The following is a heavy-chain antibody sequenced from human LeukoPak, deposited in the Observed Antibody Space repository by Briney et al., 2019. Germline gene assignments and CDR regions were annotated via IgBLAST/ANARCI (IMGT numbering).Heavy chain of an antibody. CDR2: IYYSGST. Sequence: PSETLSLTCTVSGGSISSSSYYWGWIRQPPGKGLEWIGSIYYSGSTYYNPSLKSRVTISVDTSKNQFSLKLSSVTAADTAVYYCARQEGEWFGELFDYWGQGTLVTVSS. CDR1: GGSISSSSYY. D-gene: IGHD3-10*01. V-gene: IGHV4-39*01. J-gene: IGHJ4*02. CDR3: ARQEGEWFGELFDY.